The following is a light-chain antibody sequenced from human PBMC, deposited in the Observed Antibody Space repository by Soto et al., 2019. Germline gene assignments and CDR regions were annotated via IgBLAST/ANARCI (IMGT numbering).Light chain of an antibody. CDR1: QSLLHSNGYNY. V-gene: IGKV2-28*01. J-gene: IGKJ1*01. CDR3: VQGLQSPPT. CDR2: WGS. Sequence: DIVMTQSPLSLPVTPGEPGSISCRSSQSLLHSNGYNYLDWYLQKPGQSPQLLIYWGSNRASGVPDRFSGSGSGTDFTLKINRVQAEDVGSYFCVQGLQSPPTFGQGTKVEIK.